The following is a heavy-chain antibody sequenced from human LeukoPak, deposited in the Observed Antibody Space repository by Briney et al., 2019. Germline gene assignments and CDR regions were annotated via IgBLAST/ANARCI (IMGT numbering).Heavy chain of an antibody. CDR3: ANGVAAAAVNWLDP. Sequence: GGSLRLSCADSGFTFSSYAMSCVSQAPGKGLEWVSAISGSGGSTYYADSVKGRFTISRDNSKNTLYLQMNSLRAEDTAVYYCANGVAAAAVNWLDPWGQGTLVTVSS. CDR1: GFTFSSYA. J-gene: IGHJ5*02. D-gene: IGHD6-13*01. CDR2: ISGSGGST. V-gene: IGHV3-23*01.